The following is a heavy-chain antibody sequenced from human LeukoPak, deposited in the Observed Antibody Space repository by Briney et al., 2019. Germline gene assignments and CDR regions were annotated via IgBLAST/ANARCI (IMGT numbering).Heavy chain of an antibody. CDR2: IYPGDSDT. CDR3: ARPIRGIAAAGLDAFDI. Sequence: PGESLKISCKGSGYSFTSYWIGWVRQMPGKGLEWMGIIYPGDSDTRYSPSFQGQVTISADKSISTAYLQWSSLKASDTAMYYCARPIRGIAAAGLDAFDIWGQGTMVTVSS. D-gene: IGHD6-13*01. CDR1: GYSFTSYW. J-gene: IGHJ3*02. V-gene: IGHV5-51*01.